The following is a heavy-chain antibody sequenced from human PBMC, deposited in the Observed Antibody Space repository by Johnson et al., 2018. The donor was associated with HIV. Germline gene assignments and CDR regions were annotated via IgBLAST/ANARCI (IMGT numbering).Heavy chain of an antibody. CDR1: GFTFSNYN. V-gene: IGHV3-48*01. J-gene: IGHJ3*02. CDR3: ARERWGWQQLVLIPDAFDI. Sequence: VQLVESGGGLLRPGGSLRLSCAAYGFTFSNYNMNWVRQAPGKGLEWVSYISSSSSTIYYADSVKGRFTISRDTAKNSLYLQMNSLRVEDTAVYYCARERWGWQQLVLIPDAFDIWGRGTMVSVSS. D-gene: IGHD6-13*01. CDR2: ISSSSSTI.